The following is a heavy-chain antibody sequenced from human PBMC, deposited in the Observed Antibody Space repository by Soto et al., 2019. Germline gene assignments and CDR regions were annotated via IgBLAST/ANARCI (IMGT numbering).Heavy chain of an antibody. CDR1: GYTFTGYY. D-gene: IGHD6-13*01. CDR2: INPNSGGT. J-gene: IGHJ6*02. Sequence: GASVKVSCKASGYTFTGYYIHWVRQAPGQGLEWMGWINPNSGGTNDAQKFQGRVTMTRDTSISTAYMELSRLRSDDTAVYYCARGGIAAAGRYYYYGMDVWGQGTTVTVSS. V-gene: IGHV1-2*02. CDR3: ARGGIAAAGRYYYYGMDV.